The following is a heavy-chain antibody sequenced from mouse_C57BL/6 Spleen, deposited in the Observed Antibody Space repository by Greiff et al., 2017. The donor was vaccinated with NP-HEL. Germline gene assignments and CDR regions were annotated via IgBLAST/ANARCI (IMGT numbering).Heavy chain of an antibody. CDR2: IYPGDGDT. CDR3: ARSIYYGSRDYFDY. D-gene: IGHD1-1*01. V-gene: IGHV1-82*01. CDR1: GYAFSSSW. J-gene: IGHJ2*01. Sequence: QVQLQQSGPELVKPGASVKISCKASGYAFSSSWMNWVKQRPGKGLEWIGRIYPGDGDTNYNGKFKGKATLTADKSSSTAYMQLSSLTSEDSAVYFCARSIYYGSRDYFDYWGQGTTLTVSS.